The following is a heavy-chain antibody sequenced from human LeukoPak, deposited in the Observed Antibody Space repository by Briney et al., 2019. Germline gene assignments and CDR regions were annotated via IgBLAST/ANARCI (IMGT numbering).Heavy chain of an antibody. J-gene: IGHJ6*03. Sequence: SETLSLTCTVSGGSIDMYYWTWIRQSAGKGLEWLGRMYASGDFNYNPFLKSRVTMSIDTSKNQFSLNLNSVTAADTAVYYCARNSAGGYCSSTSCYYYYYMDAWGKGTTVTVSS. V-gene: IGHV4-4*07. CDR2: MYASGDF. CDR3: ARNSAGGYCSSTSCYYYYYMDA. D-gene: IGHD2-2*01. CDR1: GGSIDMYY.